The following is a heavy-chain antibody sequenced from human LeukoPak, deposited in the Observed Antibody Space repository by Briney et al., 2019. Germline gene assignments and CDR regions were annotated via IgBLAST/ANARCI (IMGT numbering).Heavy chain of an antibody. Sequence: KPSETLSLTCAVYGGSFSGYYWSWTRQAPGKGLEWVSSISSSSSYIYYADSVKGRFTISRDNAKNSLYLQMNSLRAEDTAVYYCEVATGYWGQGTLVTVSS. CDR2: ISSSSSYI. J-gene: IGHJ4*02. CDR1: GGSFSGYY. V-gene: IGHV3-21*01. D-gene: IGHD4-23*01. CDR3: EVATGY.